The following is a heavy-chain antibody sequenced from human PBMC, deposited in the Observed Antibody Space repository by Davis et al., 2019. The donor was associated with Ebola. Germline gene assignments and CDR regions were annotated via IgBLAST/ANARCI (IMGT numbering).Heavy chain of an antibody. CDR3: ARVGQTARDHFDY. J-gene: IGHJ4*02. D-gene: IGHD6-6*01. CDR1: GGSISSYY. Sequence: PSETLSLTCTVSGGSISSYYWSWIRQPPGKGLEWIGYIYSSGSTNYNPSLKSRVSILVDTSKNQFSLKVSSVTAADTAVYYCARVGQTARDHFDYWGQGTLVTVSS. CDR2: IYSSGST. V-gene: IGHV4-59*01.